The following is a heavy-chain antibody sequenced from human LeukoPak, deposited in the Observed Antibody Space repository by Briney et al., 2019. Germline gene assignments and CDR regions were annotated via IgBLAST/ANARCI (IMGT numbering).Heavy chain of an antibody. CDR2: ISYDGSNK. CDR3: ARGLVVVPAVSDY. V-gene: IGHV3-30*03. CDR1: GFTFSSYG. J-gene: IGHJ4*02. D-gene: IGHD2-2*01. Sequence: GGSLRLSCAASGFTFSSYGMHWVRQAPGKGLEWVAVISYDGSNKYYADSVKGRFTISRDNSKNTLYLQMNSLRAEDTAVYYCARGLVVVPAVSDYWGQGTLVSVSS.